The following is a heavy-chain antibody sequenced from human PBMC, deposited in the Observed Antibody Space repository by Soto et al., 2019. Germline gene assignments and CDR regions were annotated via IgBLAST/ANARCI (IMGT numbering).Heavy chain of an antibody. D-gene: IGHD3-3*01. V-gene: IGHV1-18*01. J-gene: IGHJ6*02. CDR3: ATTYGFSLYYGMDV. CDR2: ISAYNGNT. CDR1: GYTFTSYG. Sequence: ASVKVSCTDSGYTFTSYGISWVRQAPGQGLEWMGWISAYNGNTNYAQKLQGRVTMTTDTSTSTAYMELRSLRSDDTAVYYCATTYGFSLYYGMDVWGQGTTVTVSS.